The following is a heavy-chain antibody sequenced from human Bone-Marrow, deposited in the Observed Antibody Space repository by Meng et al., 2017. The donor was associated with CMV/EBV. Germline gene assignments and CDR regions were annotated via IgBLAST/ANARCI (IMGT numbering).Heavy chain of an antibody. V-gene: IGHV5-51*01. CDR3: ARQAEKTAMLYGEGMDV. Sequence: KVSCKGSGYSFTSYWIGWVRQMPGKGLEWMGIIYPGDSDSRYSPSFQGQVTISVDKSISTAYLQWSSLKASDTAMYYCARQAEKTAMLYGEGMDVWGQGTTVTVSS. CDR1: GYSFTSYW. J-gene: IGHJ6*02. CDR2: IYPGDSDS. D-gene: IGHD2-8*01.